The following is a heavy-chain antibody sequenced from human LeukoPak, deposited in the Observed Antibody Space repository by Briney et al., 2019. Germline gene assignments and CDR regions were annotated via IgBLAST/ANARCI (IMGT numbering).Heavy chain of an antibody. CDR1: GFNFTGYW. CDR3: ARGLYKVDY. V-gene: IGHV3-74*03. Sequence: GGSLRLSCAGSGFNFTGYWMHWVRQAPGKGLEWISRLYSDGRSLTYADSVMGRFTISRDNSKNTLYLQMNSLRAGDTAVYYCARGLYKVDYWGQGTLVTVSS. D-gene: IGHD1-1*01. J-gene: IGHJ4*02. CDR2: LYSDGRSL.